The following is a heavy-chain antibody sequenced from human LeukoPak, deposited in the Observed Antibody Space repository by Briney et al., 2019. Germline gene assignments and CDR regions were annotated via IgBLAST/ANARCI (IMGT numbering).Heavy chain of an antibody. D-gene: IGHD6-19*01. V-gene: IGHV3-21*01. CDR1: GFTFSSYS. CDR3: ARASAVAGTRHY. CDR2: ISSSRSYR. J-gene: IGHJ4*02. Sequence: PGGSLRLSCAASGFTFSSYSMNWVRQAPGKGLEWVSSISSSRSYRYYADSVKGRFTISRDNAKNSLYLQMNSLRAEDTAVYYCARASAVAGTRHYWGQGTLVTVSS.